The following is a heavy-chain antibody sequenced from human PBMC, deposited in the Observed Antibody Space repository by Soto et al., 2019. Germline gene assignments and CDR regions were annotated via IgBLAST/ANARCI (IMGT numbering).Heavy chain of an antibody. Sequence: EVQLVESGGGLVQPGRSLRLSCAASGFTFDDYAMHWVRQAPGKGLEWVSGISWNSGSIGYADSVKGRFIISRDNAKNSLYLQMNSLRAEDTALYYCAKVEMGTTGADYWGQGTLVTVSS. CDR2: ISWNSGSI. V-gene: IGHV3-9*01. CDR3: AKVEMGTTGADY. J-gene: IGHJ4*02. CDR1: GFTFDDYA. D-gene: IGHD1-7*01.